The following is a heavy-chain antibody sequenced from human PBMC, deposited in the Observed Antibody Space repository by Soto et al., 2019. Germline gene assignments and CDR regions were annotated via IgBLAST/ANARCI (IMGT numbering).Heavy chain of an antibody. CDR1: GFTFDDYA. V-gene: IGHV3-9*01. D-gene: IGHD5-12*01. CDR3: AKEGDIVATITKGWFDP. Sequence: EVQLVESGGGLVQPGRSLRLSCAASGFTFDDYAMHWVRQAPGKGLEWVSGISWNSGSIGYADSVKGRFTISRDNAKNSLYLQMNSLRAEDTALYYCAKEGDIVATITKGWFDPWGQGTLVTVSS. J-gene: IGHJ5*02. CDR2: ISWNSGSI.